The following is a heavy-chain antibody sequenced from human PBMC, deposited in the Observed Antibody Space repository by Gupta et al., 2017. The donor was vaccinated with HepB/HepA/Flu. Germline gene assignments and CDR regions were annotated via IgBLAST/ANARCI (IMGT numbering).Heavy chain of an antibody. CDR3: ARDPREKWLRPQYYFDY. CDR2: IWYDGSNK. CDR1: GFTFSSYG. V-gene: IGHV3-33*01. D-gene: IGHD5-12*01. Sequence: QVQLVESGGGVVQPGRSLRLSCAASGFTFSSYGMHWVGQVPGKGLEWVAFIWYDGSNKYYADSVKGRFTISRDNSKNTLYLQMNSLRAEDTAVYYCARDPREKWLRPQYYFDYWGQGTLVTVSS. J-gene: IGHJ4*02.